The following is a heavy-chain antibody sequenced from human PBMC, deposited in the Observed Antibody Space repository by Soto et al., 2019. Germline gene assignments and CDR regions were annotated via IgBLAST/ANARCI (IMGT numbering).Heavy chain of an antibody. CDR1: GYSFTSYW. V-gene: IGHV5-51*01. D-gene: IGHD3-10*01. CDR2: IYPGDSDT. Sequence: GESLKISCKGSGYSFTSYWIGWVRQMPGKGLEWMGIIYPGDSDTRYSPSFQGQVTISADKSISTAYLQWSSLKASDTAMYYCARPGRITMVRGALASLDAFDIWGQGTMVTVSS. J-gene: IGHJ3*02. CDR3: ARPGRITMVRGALASLDAFDI.